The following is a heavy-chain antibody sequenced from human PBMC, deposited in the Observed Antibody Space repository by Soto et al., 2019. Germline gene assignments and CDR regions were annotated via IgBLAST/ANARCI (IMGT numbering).Heavy chain of an antibody. CDR3: AKVLECFGDPSFYYYYGMDV. Sequence: PGGSLRLSCVGSGFTFSRYAMGWVRQAPGRGLEWVSLISGSGDNTFYADSVKGRFTISRDNSKTTLSLQMNSLRGEDTALYYYAKVLECFGDPSFYYYYGMDVWGQGTTVSVYS. D-gene: IGHD3-10*01. CDR1: GFTFSRYA. V-gene: IGHV3-23*01. J-gene: IGHJ6*02. CDR2: ISGSGDNT.